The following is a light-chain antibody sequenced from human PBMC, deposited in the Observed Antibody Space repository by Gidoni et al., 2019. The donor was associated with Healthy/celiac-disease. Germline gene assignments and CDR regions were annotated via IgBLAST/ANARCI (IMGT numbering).Light chain of an antibody. CDR1: QSVLYSSNNKNY. J-gene: IGKJ2*01. CDR2: WAS. CDR3: QQYYSTPRGYT. V-gene: IGKV4-1*01. Sequence: DIVMTQSPDSLAVSLGERATINSKSSQSVLYSSNNKNYLAWYQQKPGQPPKLLIYWASTRESGVPDRFSGSGSWTDFTLTISSLQAEDVAVYYCQQYYSTPRGYTFGQGTKLEIK.